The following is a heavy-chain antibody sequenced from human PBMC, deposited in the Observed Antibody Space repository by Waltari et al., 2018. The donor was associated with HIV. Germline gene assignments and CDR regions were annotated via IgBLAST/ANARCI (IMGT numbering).Heavy chain of an antibody. V-gene: IGHV1-46*01. J-gene: IGHJ4*02. D-gene: IGHD1-26*01. Sequence: EMKKPGASVRLSCRASGFLLADHYCQWVRQGPRQTFAGVGIISAGEGSAISAQKVQARLTLTRDLFTGKLYMDLMSLKSDDTAVYFCARAGLGGLIQDFDIWGQGTQLIVSS. CDR2: ISAGEGSA. CDR3: ARAGLGGLIQDFDI. CDR1: GFLLADHY.